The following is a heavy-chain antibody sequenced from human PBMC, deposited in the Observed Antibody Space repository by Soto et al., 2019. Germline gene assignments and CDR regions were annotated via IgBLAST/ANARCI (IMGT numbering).Heavy chain of an antibody. CDR3: ARAEAVVGPFEH. CDR1: GFTVSGNY. V-gene: IGHV3-53*04. D-gene: IGHD6-13*01. J-gene: IGHJ4*02. CDR2: IYIGGTT. Sequence: QLLESGGGLIQPGGSLRLSCAASGFTVSGNYMVWVRQAPGKGLEWVSMIYIGGTTIYADSVKGRFTISTQNSRNTLYLQMNSLRPEDTAVYYCARAEAVVGPFEHWGQGTLVTVSS.